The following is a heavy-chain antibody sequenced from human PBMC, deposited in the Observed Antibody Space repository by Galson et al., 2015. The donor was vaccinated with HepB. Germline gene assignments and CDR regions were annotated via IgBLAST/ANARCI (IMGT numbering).Heavy chain of an antibody. J-gene: IGHJ3*02. CDR2: IYWDDDK. Sequence: PALVKPTQTLTLTCTFSGFSLSTSGVGVGWIRQPPGKALEWLALIYWDDDKRYSPSLKSRLTITKDTSKNQVVLTMTNMDPVDTATYYCALENVVAVRWGQSPNAFDIWGQGTMVTVSS. CDR1: GFSLSTSGVG. D-gene: IGHD4-11*01. CDR3: ALENVVAVRWGQSPNAFDI. V-gene: IGHV2-5*02.